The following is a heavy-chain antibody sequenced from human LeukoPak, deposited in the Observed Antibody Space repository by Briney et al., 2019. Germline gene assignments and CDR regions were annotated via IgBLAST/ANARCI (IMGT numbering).Heavy chain of an antibody. CDR1: GFTFGDYV. Sequence: GGSLRLSCTASGFTFGDYVMSWVRQAPGKGLEWVANIKQDGSEKYYVDSVKGRFTISRDNAKNSLYLQMNSLRAEDTAVYYCARVLNYYGSGSYSNFDIWGQGTMVTVSS. J-gene: IGHJ3*02. V-gene: IGHV3-7*01. CDR2: IKQDGSEK. CDR3: ARVLNYYGSGSYSNFDI. D-gene: IGHD3-10*01.